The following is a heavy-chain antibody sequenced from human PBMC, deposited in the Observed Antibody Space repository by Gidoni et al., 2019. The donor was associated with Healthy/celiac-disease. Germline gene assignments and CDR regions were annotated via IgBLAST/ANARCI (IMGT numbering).Heavy chain of an antibody. D-gene: IGHD6-19*01. V-gene: IGHV1-2*02. J-gene: IGHJ2*01. CDR2: INPNSGGT. Sequence: QLQLVQSGAEVKKPGASVKVSCKASGYTFTGYYMHWVRQAPGQGLEWMGWINPNSGGTNYAQKFQGRVTMTRDTSISTAYMELSRLRSDDTAVYYCARGPGLAGFIQTYWYFDLWGRGTLVTVSS. CDR1: GYTFTGYY. CDR3: ARGPGLAGFIQTYWYFDL.